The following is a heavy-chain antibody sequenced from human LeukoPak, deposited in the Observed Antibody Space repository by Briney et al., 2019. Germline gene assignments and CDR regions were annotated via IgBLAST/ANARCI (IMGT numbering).Heavy chain of an antibody. D-gene: IGHD1-26*01. J-gene: IGHJ4*02. Sequence: GGSLRLSCAASGFTFSSYSMNWVRQAPGKGLEWVSSISSSSSYIYYADSVKGRFTISRDNAKNSLYLQMNSLRAEDTAVYYCARDSVGATKGEFDYWGQGTLVTVSS. V-gene: IGHV3-21*01. CDR2: ISSSSSYI. CDR3: ARDSVGATKGEFDY. CDR1: GFTFSSYS.